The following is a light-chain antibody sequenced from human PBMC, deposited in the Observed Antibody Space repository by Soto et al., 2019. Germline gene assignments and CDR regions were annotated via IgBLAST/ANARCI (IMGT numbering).Light chain of an antibody. V-gene: IGLV1-44*01. Sequence: QSVLTQPPSASGTPGQRVTISCSGSSSNIGSNTVNWYQQLPGTAPKLLIYSNNQRPSGVPDRFSGSKSGTSASLAISGPQSEDEADYYCAAWDDSLNGHVFGTGTKVTVL. CDR2: SNN. CDR3: AAWDDSLNGHV. CDR1: SSNIGSNT. J-gene: IGLJ1*01.